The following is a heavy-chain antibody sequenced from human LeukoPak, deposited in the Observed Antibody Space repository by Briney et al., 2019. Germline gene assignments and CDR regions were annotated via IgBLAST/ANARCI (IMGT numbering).Heavy chain of an antibody. Sequence: SETLSLTCTVSGGSFSSSSYYWGGHAQPQGTGREGIGSIYYSGSTYYNPSLKSRVTISVDTSKNQFSLNLSSVTAADTAVYYCARLYYDSSGYYQICYFDYWGQGTLVTVSS. J-gene: IGHJ4*02. V-gene: IGHV4-39*01. CDR1: GGSFSSSSYY. D-gene: IGHD3-22*01. CDR3: ARLYYDSSGYYQICYFDY. CDR2: IYYSGST.